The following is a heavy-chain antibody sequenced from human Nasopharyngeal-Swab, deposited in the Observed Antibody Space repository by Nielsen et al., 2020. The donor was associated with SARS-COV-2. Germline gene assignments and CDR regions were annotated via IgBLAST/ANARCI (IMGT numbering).Heavy chain of an antibody. V-gene: IGHV3-48*01. D-gene: IGHD1-14*01. CDR1: GFSFRSYS. J-gene: IGHJ2*01. CDR2: ISGSSTTI. Sequence: GESLKISCAASGFSFRSYSMNWVRQAPGKGLEWVSYISGSSTTIYYADSVRGRFTISRDNSKNTLFLQMNSLRAEDTAVYYCARFSNKGNRYWFFDLWGRGTLVTVSS. CDR3: ARFSNKGNRYWFFDL.